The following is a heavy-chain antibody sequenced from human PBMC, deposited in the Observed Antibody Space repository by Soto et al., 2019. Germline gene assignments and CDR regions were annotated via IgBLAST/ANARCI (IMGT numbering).Heavy chain of an antibody. J-gene: IGHJ5*02. CDR1: GDSVSSNSAA. D-gene: IGHD6-6*01. CDR2: TYYRSKWYN. V-gene: IGHV6-1*01. CDR3: ARDASLSIAPETWFDP. Sequence: SQTLSLTCAISGDSVSSNSAAWNWIRQSPSRGLEWLGRTYYRSKWYNDYAVSVKSRITINPDTSKNQFSLQLNSVTPEDTAVYYCARDASLSIAPETWFDPWGQGTLVTVSS.